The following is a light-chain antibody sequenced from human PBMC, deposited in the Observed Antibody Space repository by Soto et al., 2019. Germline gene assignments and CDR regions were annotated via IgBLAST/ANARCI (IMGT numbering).Light chain of an antibody. CDR2: GAS. Sequence: EIVMTHSPATLSVSPGHRATLSCSASQSVSSYLAWYQQKPGQAPRLLIYGASTRATGIPARFSGSGSGTEFTLTISSLQSEDFAVYYCQQYNNWPLTFGQGTKVDIK. CDR3: QQYNNWPLT. J-gene: IGKJ1*01. CDR1: QSVSSY. V-gene: IGKV3-15*01.